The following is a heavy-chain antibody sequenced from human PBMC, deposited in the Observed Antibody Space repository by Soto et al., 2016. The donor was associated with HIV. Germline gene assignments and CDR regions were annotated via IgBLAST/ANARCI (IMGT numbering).Heavy chain of an antibody. J-gene: IGHJ4*02. CDR3: ARVSGIAAAADHXDDY. CDR2: ISSSSSYR. D-gene: IGHD6-13*01. V-gene: IGHV3-21*01. CDR1: GFTFSSYS. Sequence: EVQLVESGGGLVKPGGSLRLSCAASGFTFSSYSMNWVRQAPGKGLEWVSSISSSSSYRYYADSVKGRFTISRDNAKNSLYLQMNSLRAEDTAVYYCARVSGIAAAADHXDDYWGQGTWSPSPQ.